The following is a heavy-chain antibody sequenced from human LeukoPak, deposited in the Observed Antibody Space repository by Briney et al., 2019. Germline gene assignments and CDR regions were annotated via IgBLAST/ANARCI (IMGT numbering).Heavy chain of an antibody. CDR2: IYYSGNT. CDR1: GGSISSSTYY. J-gene: IGHJ4*02. CDR3: ARAGYSSGPPDY. Sequence: SETLSLTCTVSGGSISSSTYYWGWIRQPPGKGLEWIGNIYYSGNTYYNPSLESRVTISVDNSKNQFSLKLTSMTAADTAVYYCARAGYSSGPPDYWGQGTLVTVSS. V-gene: IGHV4-39*07. D-gene: IGHD6-19*01.